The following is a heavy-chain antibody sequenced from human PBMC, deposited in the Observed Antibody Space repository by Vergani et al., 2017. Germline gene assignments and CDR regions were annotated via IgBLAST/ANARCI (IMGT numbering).Heavy chain of an antibody. CDR2: ISWDGGST. V-gene: IGHV3-43*01. CDR3: AKEISGWPEYYYYYYGMDV. D-gene: IGHD6-19*01. J-gene: IGHJ6*02. CDR1: GFTFDDYT. Sequence: DVQLVESGGVVVQPGGSLRLSCAASGFTFDDYTMHWVRQAPGKGLEWVSLISWDGGSTYYADSVKGRFTISRDNSKNSLYLQMNSLRTEDTALYYCAKEISGWPEYYYYYYGMDVWGQGTTVTVSS.